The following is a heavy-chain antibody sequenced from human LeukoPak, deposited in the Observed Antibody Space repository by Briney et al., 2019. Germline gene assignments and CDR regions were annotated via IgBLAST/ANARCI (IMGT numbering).Heavy chain of an antibody. D-gene: IGHD3-9*01. V-gene: IGHV4-59*01. CDR1: GGSISSYY. J-gene: IGHJ4*02. CDR2: IYYSGST. CDR3: ARDHILTGSMDY. Sequence: SSETLSLTCTVSGGSISSYYWSWIRQPPGKGLEWIGYIYYSGSTNYNPSLKSRVTISVDTSKNQFSLKLSSVTAADTAVYYCARDHILTGSMDYWGQGTLVTVSS.